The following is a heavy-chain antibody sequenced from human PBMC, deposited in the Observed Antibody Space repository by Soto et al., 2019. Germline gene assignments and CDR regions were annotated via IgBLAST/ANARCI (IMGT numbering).Heavy chain of an antibody. CDR3: ARGRLVVPAAVMFNCLDP. J-gene: IGHJ5*02. V-gene: IGHV4-30-2*01. CDR1: GAPITSGDYS. Sequence: SETLSLTCAISGAPITSGDYSWNWIRQPPGKGLEWIGYIFHGGSTYYNPSLRSRVTISVDRSRTQFSLKMSSVTAADTAVYYCARGRLVVPAAVMFNCLDPWGQGALVTVSS. CDR2: IFHGGST. D-gene: IGHD2-2*01.